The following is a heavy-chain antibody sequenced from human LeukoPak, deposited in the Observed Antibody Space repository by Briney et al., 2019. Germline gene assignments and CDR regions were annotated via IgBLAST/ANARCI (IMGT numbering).Heavy chain of an antibody. D-gene: IGHD4-11*01. V-gene: IGHV4-59*01. Sequence: PSETLSLTCTVSSGSIRSYYWSWIRQPPGKGLEWVGYIYYSGSTHYNPSLKSRVTMSVDTSKKEFSLKLTSLTAADTAVYYCARSPDYSNYQGDWFDPWGQGTLVTVSS. J-gene: IGHJ5*02. CDR3: ARSPDYSNYQGDWFDP. CDR1: SGSIRSYY. CDR2: IYYSGST.